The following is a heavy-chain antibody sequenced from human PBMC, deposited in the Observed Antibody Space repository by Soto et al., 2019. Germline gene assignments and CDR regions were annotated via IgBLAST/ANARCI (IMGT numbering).Heavy chain of an antibody. V-gene: IGHV4-4*02. CDR3: ARGPLSSGYHYYYYGMDV. CDR1: GGSISTTNW. J-gene: IGHJ6*02. CDR2: IYHSGST. Sequence: PSETLSLTCAVSGGSISTTNWWSWVRQPPGRGLEWIGEIYHSGSTDYNPSLKSRVAISVDKSKNQFSLRLSSVTAADAAVYYCARGPLSSGYHYYYYGMDVWGRGTTVTVSS. D-gene: IGHD3-22*01.